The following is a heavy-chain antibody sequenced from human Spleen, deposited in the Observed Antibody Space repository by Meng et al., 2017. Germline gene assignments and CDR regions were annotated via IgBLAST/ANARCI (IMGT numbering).Heavy chain of an antibody. V-gene: IGHV3-23*01. CDR1: GITFRSYA. Sequence: GESLKISCAASGITFRSYAMSWVRQAPGKGLEWVSAISGPGDGSYYADSVKGRFSISRDNSKNTVYLQMNSLRAEDTALYYCAKGITYYFDSSGYYEPSFDMWGQGTMVTVSS. CDR3: AKGITYYFDSSGYYEPSFDM. CDR2: ISGPGDGS. D-gene: IGHD3-22*01. J-gene: IGHJ3*02.